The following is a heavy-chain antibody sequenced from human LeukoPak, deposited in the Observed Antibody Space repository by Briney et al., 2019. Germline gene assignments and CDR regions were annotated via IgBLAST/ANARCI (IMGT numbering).Heavy chain of an antibody. CDR3: ARHLSSGWYYYFDY. D-gene: IGHD6-19*01. Sequence: PSETLSLTCTVSGGSISSYSWSWIRQPPGKGLEWIGYIYYSGSTNYNPSLKNRVTISIDTSKNQFSLKLSSVTAADTAVYYCARHLSSGWYYYFDYWGQGTLVTVSS. J-gene: IGHJ4*02. V-gene: IGHV4-59*08. CDR2: IYYSGST. CDR1: GGSISSYS.